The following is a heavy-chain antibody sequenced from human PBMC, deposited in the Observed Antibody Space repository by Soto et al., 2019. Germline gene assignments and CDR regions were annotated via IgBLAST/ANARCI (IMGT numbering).Heavy chain of an antibody. J-gene: IGHJ4*02. CDR1: GGSFSGYY. CDR3: ARGDIVVVVASAGPFDY. D-gene: IGHD2-15*01. Sequence: AEPLSRTCAVSGGSFSGYYWSWIRQPPGKGLEWIGEINHSGSTNYNPSLKSRVTISVDTSKNQFSLKLSSVTAADTAVYYCARGDIVVVVASAGPFDYWGQGTLVTVSS. V-gene: IGHV4-34*01. CDR2: INHSGST.